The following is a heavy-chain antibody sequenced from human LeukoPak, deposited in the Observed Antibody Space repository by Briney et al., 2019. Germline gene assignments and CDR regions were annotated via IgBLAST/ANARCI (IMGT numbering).Heavy chain of an antibody. CDR3: ERGYDIDV. J-gene: IGHJ6*02. Sequence: SETLSLTCTVSGGSISNYYWSWIRQPPGKALEWIGYIYYTGTTKYNPSLKSRATISLDTSKNQFSLRLTSVTAADTALFFWERGYDIDVWGQGTTVTVSS. CDR1: GGSISNYY. CDR2: IYYTGTT. V-gene: IGHV4-59*01.